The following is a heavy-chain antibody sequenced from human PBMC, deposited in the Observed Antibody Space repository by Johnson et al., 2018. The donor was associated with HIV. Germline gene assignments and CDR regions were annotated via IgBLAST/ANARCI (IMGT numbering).Heavy chain of an antibody. CDR3: AKTLGFGTEDTFDI. D-gene: IGHD3-10*01. CDR1: GFTFSNYD. CDR2: IGTTGDT. V-gene: IGHV3-13*01. Sequence: EVQLVESGGGLVQPGGSLRLSCAASGFTFSNYDMHWVRQVTGKGLEWVSSIGTTGDTYYPGSVKGRFTISRENAKNSLYLQLNNLRAGDTAVYYCAKTLGFGTEDTFDIWGQGTMVTVSS. J-gene: IGHJ3*02.